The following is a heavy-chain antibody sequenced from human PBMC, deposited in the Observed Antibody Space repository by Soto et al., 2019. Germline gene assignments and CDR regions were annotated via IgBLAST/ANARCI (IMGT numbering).Heavy chain of an antibody. CDR1: GGSIRSYY. J-gene: IGHJ5*02. CDR2: IYYSGST. CDR3: ARQYSSSYWFDP. D-gene: IGHD6-6*01. V-gene: IGHV4-59*01. Sequence: SETLSLTCTVSGGSIRSYYWSWIRQPPGKGLGWIGYIYYSGSTNYNPSLKSRVTISVDTSKNQFSLKLSSVTAADTAVYYCARQYSSSYWFDPWGQGTLVTVSS.